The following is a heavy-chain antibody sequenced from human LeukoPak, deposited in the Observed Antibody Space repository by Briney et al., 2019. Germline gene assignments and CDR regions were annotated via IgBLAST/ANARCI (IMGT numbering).Heavy chain of an antibody. CDR2: IGGSGGST. CDR1: GFTFSSYA. V-gene: IGHV3-23*01. J-gene: IGHJ6*03. CDR3: AKNTYYYDSSGYGDYYYMDV. D-gene: IGHD3-22*01. Sequence: PGGSLRLSCAASGFTFSSYAMSWVRQAPGKGLEWVSAIGGSGGSTYYADSVKGWFTISRDNSENTLYLQMNSLRAEDTAVYYCAKNTYYYDSSGYGDYYYMDVWGKGTTVTVSS.